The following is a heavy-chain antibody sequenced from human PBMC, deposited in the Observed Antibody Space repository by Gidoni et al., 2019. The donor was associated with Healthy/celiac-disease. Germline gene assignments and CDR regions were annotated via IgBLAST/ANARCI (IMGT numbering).Heavy chain of an antibody. V-gene: IGHV3-23*01. CDR1: GFTFSSYA. CDR3: AKDAIAVGYDFDY. Sequence: EVQLLESGGGVVQPGGSLSISCASSGFTFSSYAMSWVRQAPGKGLELVAGVTDGGISTYYADSVKGRFTISRDNSKNTLYLQMNSLRAEDTAVYYCAKDAIAVGYDFDYWGQGTLVTVSS. CDR2: VTDGGIST. D-gene: IGHD2-15*01. J-gene: IGHJ4*02.